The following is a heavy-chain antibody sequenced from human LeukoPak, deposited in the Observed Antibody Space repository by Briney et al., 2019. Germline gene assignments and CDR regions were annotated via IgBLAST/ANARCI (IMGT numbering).Heavy chain of an antibody. CDR2: IWYDGSNK. D-gene: IGHD3-22*01. CDR1: GFTFSSYG. CDR3: AINYYDSSGPIY. J-gene: IGHJ4*02. Sequence: PGGSLRLSCAASGFTFSSYGMHWVRQAPGKGLEWVAVIWYDGSNKYYADSVKGRFTISRDNSKNTLYLQMNSLRAEDTAVYYCAINYYDSSGPIYWGQGTLVTVSS. V-gene: IGHV3-33*01.